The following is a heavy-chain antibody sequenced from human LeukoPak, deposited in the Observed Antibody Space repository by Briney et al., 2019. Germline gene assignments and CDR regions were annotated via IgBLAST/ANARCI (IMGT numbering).Heavy chain of an antibody. CDR3: TRSSVGSGSYILN. V-gene: IGHV1-8*01. D-gene: IGHD3-10*01. CDR1: GYTFTSYV. J-gene: IGHJ4*01. CDR2: MNTNSDNT. Sequence: GASVKVSCKASGYTFTSYVINWVRQASGQGREWVGWMNTNSDNTRYAQKFQCRVTMTRDTSISTAYMELSSLRSEDTDVYYCTRSSVGSGSYILNWGQATLVTASS.